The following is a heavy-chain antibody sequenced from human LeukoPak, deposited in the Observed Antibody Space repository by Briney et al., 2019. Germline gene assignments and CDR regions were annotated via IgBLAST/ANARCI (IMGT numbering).Heavy chain of an antibody. D-gene: IGHD4-17*01. CDR2: SWSGGANT. V-gene: IGHV3-23*01. CDR1: GFTFSKYA. Sequence: GGSLRLSCVASGFTFSKYALVWVRQAPGKGLEWVSASWSGGANTLYADAVKGRFTISRDNSKNTLFLQMNSLSAEDTAVYYCGRDPNGDYVGAFEFWGHGKMVIVSS. J-gene: IGHJ3*01. CDR3: GRDPNGDYVGAFEF.